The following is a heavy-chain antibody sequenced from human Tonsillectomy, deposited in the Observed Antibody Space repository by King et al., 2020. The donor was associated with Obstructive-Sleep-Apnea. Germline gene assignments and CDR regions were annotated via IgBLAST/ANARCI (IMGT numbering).Heavy chain of an antibody. D-gene: IGHD3-10*01. CDR3: ARDSGPSRFDSFDY. Sequence: LQLQESGPGLVKPSETLSLTCTVSGGSISSNSNYWNWIRQPPGKGLEWIGSVSYSGTTNYNRSLKSRITISVDTSKNQFSLKLSSVTAADTAVYYCARDSGPSRFDSFDYWGQGTLVTVSS. CDR1: GGSISSNSNY. CDR2: VSYSGTT. V-gene: IGHV4-39*07. J-gene: IGHJ4*02.